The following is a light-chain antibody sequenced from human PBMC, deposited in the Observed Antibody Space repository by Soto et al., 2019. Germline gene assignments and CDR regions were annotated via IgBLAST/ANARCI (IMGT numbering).Light chain of an antibody. CDR2: VAS. J-gene: IGKJ4*01. CDR1: QDISNH. Sequence: DIQMTQSPSSLSASVADRVTITCQASQDISNHLNWYQQKPGKAPKLLIYVASNLDTGVPSRFSGSGSGTEFTFTISSLQPEDVATYYCQLYDNLLLTFAGGTKVDIK. V-gene: IGKV1-33*01. CDR3: QLYDNLLLT.